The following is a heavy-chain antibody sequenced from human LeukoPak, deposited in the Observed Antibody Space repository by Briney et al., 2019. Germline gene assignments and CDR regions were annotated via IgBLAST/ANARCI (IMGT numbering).Heavy chain of an antibody. Sequence: GGSLRLSCAASGFTFSSYAMHWVRQAPGKGLEWVAVISYDGSSKYYADSVKGRFTISRDNSKNTLYLEMNSLRPEDTAVYYCARDRRWLQYSDYWGQGTLVTVSS. CDR2: ISYDGSSK. CDR1: GFTFSSYA. CDR3: ARDRRWLQYSDY. D-gene: IGHD5-24*01. J-gene: IGHJ4*02. V-gene: IGHV3-30*04.